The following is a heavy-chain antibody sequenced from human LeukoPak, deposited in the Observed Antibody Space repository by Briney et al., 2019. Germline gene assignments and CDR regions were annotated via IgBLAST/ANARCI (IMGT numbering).Heavy chain of an antibody. Sequence: GASVKVSCKASGYTFTGYYMHWVRQAPGQGLEWVGRINPNSGGTNYAQKFQGRVTMTRDTSISTAYMELSRLRSDDTAVCYCARGEDTAHHKGGYNWFDPWGQGTLVTVST. V-gene: IGHV1-2*06. J-gene: IGHJ5*02. D-gene: IGHD5-18*01. CDR1: GYTFTGYY. CDR2: INPNSGGT. CDR3: ARGEDTAHHKGGYNWFDP.